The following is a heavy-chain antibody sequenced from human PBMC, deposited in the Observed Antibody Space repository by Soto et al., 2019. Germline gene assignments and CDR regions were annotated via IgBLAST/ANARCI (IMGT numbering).Heavy chain of an antibody. Sequence: SVKVSCKASGGTFSSYAIGWVRQAPGQGLEWMGGIIPIFGTANYAQKFQGRVTITADESTSTAYMELSSLRSEDTAVYYCARLLYYYDSSAQPRAFDIWGQGTMVTVSS. CDR2: IIPIFGTA. V-gene: IGHV1-69*13. CDR3: ARLLYYYDSSAQPRAFDI. D-gene: IGHD3-22*01. J-gene: IGHJ3*02. CDR1: GGTFSSYA.